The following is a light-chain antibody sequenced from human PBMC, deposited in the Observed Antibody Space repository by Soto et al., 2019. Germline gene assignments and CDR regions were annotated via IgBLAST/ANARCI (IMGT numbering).Light chain of an antibody. CDR2: GAS. Sequence: EVVLTQSPGTLSLSPGKSATLSCRASQSVSSSYLAWYQQKPGQAPRLLIYGASYRATGVPDRFSGSGSGTDFTLTIISLEPEDFAVYYCQQYGSSPVTFGQGTKVDIK. J-gene: IGKJ1*01. CDR3: QQYGSSPVT. V-gene: IGKV3-20*01. CDR1: QSVSSSY.